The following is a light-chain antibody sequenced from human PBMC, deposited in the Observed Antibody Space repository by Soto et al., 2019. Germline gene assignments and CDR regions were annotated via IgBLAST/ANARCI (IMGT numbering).Light chain of an antibody. Sequence: EIVLTQSPGTLSLSPGERATLSCRASQSVSNSYLAWYQQKPGQAPRLLIYGASSRATDIPDRFSGSGSGTDFTLTISRPEPEDFAVYYCQQYASSPFTFGQGTKLEIK. J-gene: IGKJ2*01. V-gene: IGKV3-20*01. CDR1: QSVSNSY. CDR2: GAS. CDR3: QQYASSPFT.